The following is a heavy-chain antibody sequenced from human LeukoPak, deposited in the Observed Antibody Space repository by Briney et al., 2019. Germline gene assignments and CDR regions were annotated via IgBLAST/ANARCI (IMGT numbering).Heavy chain of an antibody. Sequence: SVKVSCKASGGTFSSYAISWVRQAPGQGLEWMGGIIPIFGTANYAQKFQGRVTITTDESTSTAYMELSSLRSEDTAVYYCARAARGKSSSPYYFDYWGQGTLVTVSS. CDR3: ARAARGKSSSPYYFDY. CDR2: IIPIFGTA. J-gene: IGHJ4*02. CDR1: GGTFSSYA. D-gene: IGHD6-6*01. V-gene: IGHV1-69*05.